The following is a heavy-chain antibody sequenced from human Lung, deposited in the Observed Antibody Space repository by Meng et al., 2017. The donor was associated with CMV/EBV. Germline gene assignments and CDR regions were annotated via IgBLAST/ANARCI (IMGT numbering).Heavy chain of an antibody. D-gene: IGHD3-10*01. J-gene: IGHJ5*02. CDR2: IYYSGTT. Sequence: SXTXSLXCTVSGGSMGRGTYHWAWIRQPPGKGLEWIGSIYYSGTTYYNPSLKSRVTISGDTSKNQFYLSLHSLTAADTAVYYCALTMDNWFDPWGQGTPVTGAS. CDR1: GGSMGRGTYH. CDR3: ALTMDNWFDP. V-gene: IGHV4-39*07.